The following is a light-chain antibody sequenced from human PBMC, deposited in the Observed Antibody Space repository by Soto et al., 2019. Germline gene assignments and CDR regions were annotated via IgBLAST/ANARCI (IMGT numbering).Light chain of an antibody. CDR2: EVS. V-gene: IGLV2-11*01. CDR3: CSYAGSYTFEVV. Sequence: QSALTQPASVSGSPGQSITISCTGTSSDVGGYNYVSWYQQHAGKAPKLMIYEVSDRPSGVPDRFSGSKSGNTASLTISGLQAEDEADYYCCSYAGSYTFEVVFGGGTKLTVL. CDR1: SSDVGGYNY. J-gene: IGLJ2*01.